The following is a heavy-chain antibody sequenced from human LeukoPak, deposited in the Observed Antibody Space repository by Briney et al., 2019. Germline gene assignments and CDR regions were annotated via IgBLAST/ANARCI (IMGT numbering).Heavy chain of an antibody. D-gene: IGHD7-27*01. CDR2: INSDGSST. J-gene: IGHJ4*02. CDR3: AREASNWGSDY. CDR1: GFTFSSYW. V-gene: IGHV3-74*01. Sequence: GGSLRLSCAASGFTFSSYWMHWVRQAPGKGLVWVSRINSDGSSTSYADSVKGRFTISRDNAKNTLYLQMNSLRTEDTAVYHCAREASNWGSDYWGQGTLVTVSS.